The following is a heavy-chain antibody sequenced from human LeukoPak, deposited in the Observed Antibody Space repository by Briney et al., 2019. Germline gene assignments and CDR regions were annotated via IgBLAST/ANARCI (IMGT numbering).Heavy chain of an antibody. CDR2: ISSSSSYI. Sequence: GGSLRLSCAASGFTFSSYSMIWVRQAPGKGLEWVSSISSSSSYIYYADSVKGRFTISRDNAKNSLYLQMNSLRAEDTAVYYCARDSMVNYYDSSGYFDYWGQGALVTVSS. J-gene: IGHJ4*02. CDR3: ARDSMVNYYDSSGYFDY. CDR1: GFTFSSYS. V-gene: IGHV3-21*01. D-gene: IGHD3-22*01.